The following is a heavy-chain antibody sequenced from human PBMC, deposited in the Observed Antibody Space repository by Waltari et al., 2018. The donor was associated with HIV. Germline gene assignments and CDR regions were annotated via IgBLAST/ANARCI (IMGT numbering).Heavy chain of an antibody. J-gene: IGHJ4*02. V-gene: IGHV4-34*01. CDR2: INHSGST. D-gene: IGHD3-3*01. Sequence: GYYWSWIRQPPGKGLEWIGEINHSGSTNYNPSLKSRVTISVDTSKNQFSLKLSSVTAADTAVYYCARARPRYYDFWSGYYQYYFDYWGQRTLVTVSS. CDR3: ARARPRYYDFWSGYYQYYFDY. CDR1: GYY.